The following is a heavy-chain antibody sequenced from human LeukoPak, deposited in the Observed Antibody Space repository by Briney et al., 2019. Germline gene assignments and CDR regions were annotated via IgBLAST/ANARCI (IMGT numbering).Heavy chain of an antibody. CDR2: VSYSGST. J-gene: IGHJ4*02. CDR1: GGSISSYY. V-gene: IGHV4-59*08. CDR3: VRKGSSWYYFDY. D-gene: IGHD6-13*01. Sequence: SETLSLTCTVSGGSISSYYWSWIRQPPGKGLEWIGYVSYSGSTNYNPSLKSRVTISVDTSKNQFSLKLSSVTAADTAVYYCVRKGSSWYYFDYWGQGTLVTVSS.